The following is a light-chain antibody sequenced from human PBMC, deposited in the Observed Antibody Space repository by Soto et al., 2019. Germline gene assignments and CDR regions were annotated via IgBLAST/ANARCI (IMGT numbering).Light chain of an antibody. CDR1: QSVTAS. Sequence: DIQMTQSPSTLSASVGDSVTITCRASQSVTASLAWYQHKPGEAPKLLIYDVSNLETGVPSRFSSSGSGTEFSLTIRSLQPDDFATYYCQQYDYSRTFGQGTKVEIK. V-gene: IGKV1-5*01. J-gene: IGKJ1*01. CDR2: DVS. CDR3: QQYDYSRT.